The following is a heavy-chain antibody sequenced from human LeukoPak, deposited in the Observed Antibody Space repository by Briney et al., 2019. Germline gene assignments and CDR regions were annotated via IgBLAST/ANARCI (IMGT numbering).Heavy chain of an antibody. D-gene: IGHD3-3*01. Sequence: GGSLRLSCAASGFTFSSYAMSWVRQAPGKGLEWVSAISGSGGSTYYADSVKGRFTISRDNSKDTLYLQMNSLRAEDTAVYYCAKDPFVYDFWSGYTKPRYYFDYWGQGTLVTVSS. J-gene: IGHJ4*02. CDR3: AKDPFVYDFWSGYTKPRYYFDY. V-gene: IGHV3-23*01. CDR1: GFTFSSYA. CDR2: ISGSGGST.